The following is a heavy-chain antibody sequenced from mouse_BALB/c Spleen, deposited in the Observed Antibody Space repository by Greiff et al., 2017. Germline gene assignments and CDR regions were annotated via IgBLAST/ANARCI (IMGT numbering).Heavy chain of an antibody. CDR2: IAPGSGST. CDR3: ARCYYGSSYCDY. Sequence: DLVKPGASVKLSCKASGYTFTSYWINWIKQRPGQGLEWIGRIAPGSGSTYYNEMFKGKATLTVDTSSSTACIQLSSLSSEASAVYFCARCYYGSSYCDYWGQGTTLTVSS. CDR1: GYTFTSYW. J-gene: IGHJ2*01. V-gene: IGHV1S41*01. D-gene: IGHD1-1*01.